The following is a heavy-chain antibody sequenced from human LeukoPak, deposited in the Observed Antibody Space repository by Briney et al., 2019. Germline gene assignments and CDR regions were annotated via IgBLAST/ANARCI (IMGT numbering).Heavy chain of an antibody. J-gene: IGHJ4*02. D-gene: IGHD4-11*01. CDR3: ARHRYETTPI. CDR2: IDPSDPYA. Sequence: KGGESLKISCKGSGYSFTSYWISWVRQMPGKGLEWMGTIDPSDPYANYSPSFQGHVTISADKSISTAYLQWSSLKATDTATYYCARHRYETTPIWGQGTLVTVSS. CDR1: GYSFTSYW. V-gene: IGHV5-10-1*01.